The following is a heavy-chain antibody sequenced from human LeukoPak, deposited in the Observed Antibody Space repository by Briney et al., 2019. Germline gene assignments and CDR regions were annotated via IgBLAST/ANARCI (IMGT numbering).Heavy chain of an antibody. CDR1: GFTFSSYW. J-gene: IGHJ3*02. CDR3: ARGRCQLLSTAFDI. V-gene: IGHV3-7*01. Sequence: GGSLRLSCAASGFTFSSYWMSWVRQAPGKGLEWVANIKQDGSEKYYVDSVKGRFTISRDNAKNSLYLQMNSLRAEDTAVYYCARGRCQLLSTAFDIWGQGTMVTVSS. CDR2: IKQDGSEK. D-gene: IGHD2-2*01.